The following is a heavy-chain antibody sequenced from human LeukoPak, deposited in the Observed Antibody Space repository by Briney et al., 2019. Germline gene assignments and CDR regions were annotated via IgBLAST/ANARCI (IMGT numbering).Heavy chain of an antibody. Sequence: SETLSLTCTVSGGSISSHYWSWIRQPPGKGLGWIGYIYYSGSTNYNPSLKSRVTISADTSKNQFSLKLSSVTAADTAVYYCARGSRCSGGSCYAYYYYYMDVWGKGTTVTVSS. D-gene: IGHD2-15*01. CDR2: IYYSGST. CDR1: GGSISSHY. V-gene: IGHV4-59*11. J-gene: IGHJ6*03. CDR3: ARGSRCSGGSCYAYYYYYMDV.